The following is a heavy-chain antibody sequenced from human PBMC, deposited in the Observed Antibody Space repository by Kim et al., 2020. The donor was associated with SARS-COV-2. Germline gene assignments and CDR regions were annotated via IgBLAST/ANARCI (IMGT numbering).Heavy chain of an antibody. D-gene: IGHD6-19*01. CDR3: AKDPPPQTSGGYK. V-gene: IGHV3-23*01. J-gene: IGHJ4*02. Sequence: YCADSVKGRFTITRDNSKNTLYLQMNSLRAEDTAVYYCAKDPPPQTSGGYKWGQGTLVTVSS.